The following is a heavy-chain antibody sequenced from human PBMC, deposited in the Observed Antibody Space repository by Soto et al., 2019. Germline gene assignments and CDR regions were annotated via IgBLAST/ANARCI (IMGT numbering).Heavy chain of an antibody. CDR1: GGSFTGYF. D-gene: IGHD3-10*01. CDR2: INHSGSS. Sequence: SETLSLTCVVYGGSFTGYFWSWIRQSPGTGLEWIGQINHSGSSNYNPSLKSRVTISVDTSKNQVSLKLSSVTAADTAVYYCAREAYYYGSGSLDYWGQGTLVTVSS. V-gene: IGHV4-34*01. CDR3: AREAYYYGSGSLDY. J-gene: IGHJ4*02.